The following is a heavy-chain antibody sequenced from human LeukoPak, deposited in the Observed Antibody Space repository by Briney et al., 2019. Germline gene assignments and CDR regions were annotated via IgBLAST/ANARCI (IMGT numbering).Heavy chain of an antibody. J-gene: IGHJ4*02. CDR1: GFTFSTYV. CDR2: VSYDGSDK. Sequence: PGGSLRLSCAASGFTFSTYVMHWVRQAPGKGLEWVAVVSYDGSDKYYADSVKGRFTISRDNSKNTLYLQMNSLRADDTAVYYCARLPPVGSGYPFDYWGQGTLVTVSS. V-gene: IGHV3-30*04. D-gene: IGHD3-22*01. CDR3: ARLPPVGSGYPFDY.